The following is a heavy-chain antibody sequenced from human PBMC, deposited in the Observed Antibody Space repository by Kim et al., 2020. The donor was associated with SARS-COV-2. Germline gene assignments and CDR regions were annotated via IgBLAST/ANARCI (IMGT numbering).Heavy chain of an antibody. Sequence: SLKRPFTISRDTANNSLYLQMNILRADDTAVYYCARDWSLIRWVHWFDPWGQGTLVTVSS. J-gene: IGHJ5*02. V-gene: IGHV3-21*01. D-gene: IGHD2-8*01. CDR3: ARDWSLIRWVHWFDP.